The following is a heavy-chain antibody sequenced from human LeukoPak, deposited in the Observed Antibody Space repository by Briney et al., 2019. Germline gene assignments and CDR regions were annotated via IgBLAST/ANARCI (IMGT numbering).Heavy chain of an antibody. CDR2: INPNSGGT. J-gene: IGHJ4*02. Sequence: ASVTVSCKASVYTFTYYYMHWVRQAPGQGLEWMGWINPNSGGTNFAQKFQGRVAMTRDTSISTAYLELGSLRSDDTAVYFCARARWQLVPYFDSWGQGTLVTVSS. D-gene: IGHD6-6*01. CDR3: ARARWQLVPYFDS. V-gene: IGHV1-2*02. CDR1: VYTFTYYY.